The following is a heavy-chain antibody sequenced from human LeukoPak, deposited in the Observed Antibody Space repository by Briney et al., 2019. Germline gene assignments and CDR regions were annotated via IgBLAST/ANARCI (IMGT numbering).Heavy chain of an antibody. V-gene: IGHV3-20*01. J-gene: IGHJ3*02. CDR2: INWNGGST. CDR1: GFTFDDYG. CDR3: ARALYYDFWSGSPDDAFDN. Sequence: PGGSLRLSCAASGFTFDDYGMSWVRQAPGKGLEWVSGINWNGGSTGYADSVKGRFTISRDNAKNSLYLQMNSLRAEDTALYHCARALYYDFWSGSPDDAFDNWGQGTMVTVSS. D-gene: IGHD3-3*01.